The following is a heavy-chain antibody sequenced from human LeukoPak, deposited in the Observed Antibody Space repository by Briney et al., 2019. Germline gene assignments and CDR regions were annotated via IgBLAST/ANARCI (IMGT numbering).Heavy chain of an antibody. CDR1: GYTFTGYY. D-gene: IGHD2-2*01. V-gene: IGHV1-2*02. CDR2: INPNSGGT. CDR3: ARVLGDESDIVVVPAVHDAFDI. J-gene: IGHJ3*02. Sequence: ASVKVSCKASGYTFTGYYMHWVRQAPGQGLEWMGWINPNSGGTNYAQKFQGRVTMTRDTSISTAYMELSRLRSDDTAVYYCARVLGDESDIVVVPAVHDAFDIWGQGTMVTVSS.